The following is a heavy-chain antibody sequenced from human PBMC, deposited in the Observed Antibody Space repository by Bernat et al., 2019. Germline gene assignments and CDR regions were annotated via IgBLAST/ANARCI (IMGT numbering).Heavy chain of an antibody. V-gene: IGHV4-39*01. J-gene: IGHJ4*02. D-gene: IGHD4-17*01. CDR1: GGSISSSSYY. CDR3: ARHPAGYGDPYYYFDY. Sequence: QLQLQESGPGLVKPSETLSLTCTVSGGSISSSSYYWGWIRQPPGKGLEWIGSISYSGSTYYNPSLKSRVTISVDTSKNQFSLKLSSVTAADTAVYYCARHPAGYGDPYYYFDYWGQGTLVTVAS. CDR2: ISYSGST.